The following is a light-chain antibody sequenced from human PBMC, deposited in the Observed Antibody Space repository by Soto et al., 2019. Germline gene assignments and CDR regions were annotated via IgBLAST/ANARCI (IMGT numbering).Light chain of an antibody. CDR3: AAWDDSLGGYV. V-gene: IGLV1-44*01. CDR1: SSNIGTNA. CDR2: NNN. Sequence: QSVLTQPPSASGTPGQRVTISCSGGSSNIGTNAVNWYQQLPGTAPKLLIYNNNQRPSGVPDRFSGSKSGTSASLAISGLQSEDEADYYCAAWDDSLGGYVFGTGTKLTVL. J-gene: IGLJ1*01.